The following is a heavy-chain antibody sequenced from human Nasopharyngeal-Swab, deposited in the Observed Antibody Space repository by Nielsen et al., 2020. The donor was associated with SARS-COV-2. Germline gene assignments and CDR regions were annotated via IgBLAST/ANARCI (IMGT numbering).Heavy chain of an antibody. D-gene: IGHD6-19*01. CDR2: ISSSGSTT. Sequence: GESLKISCAASRFTFSSYEMNWVRQAPGKGLEWLSYISSSGSTTYYADSVKGRFTISRDNAKNSLYLQMNSLRAEDTAVYYCAREYAVAGTNHRYYYGMDVWGQGTTVTVSS. V-gene: IGHV3-48*03. CDR3: AREYAVAGTNHRYYYGMDV. J-gene: IGHJ6*02. CDR1: RFTFSSYE.